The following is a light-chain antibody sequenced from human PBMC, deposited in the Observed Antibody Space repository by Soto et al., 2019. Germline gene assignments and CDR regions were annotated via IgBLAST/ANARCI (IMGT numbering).Light chain of an antibody. Sequence: SYELTQPPSVSVSPGQTASITCSGDALAKQYAYWYQQKAGHAPILVIYKDTERPSGIPERFSGSSSWTTVTLTISGVQAXXXXDXYCQSADISGPYVFGIGTKLTV. CDR1: ALAKQY. CDR3: QSADISGPYV. J-gene: IGLJ1*01. V-gene: IGLV3-25*02. CDR2: KDT.